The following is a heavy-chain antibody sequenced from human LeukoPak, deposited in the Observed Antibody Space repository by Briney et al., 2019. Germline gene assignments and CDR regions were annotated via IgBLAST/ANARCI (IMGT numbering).Heavy chain of an antibody. CDR1: GFTFSTSG. CDR2: ISYDGSYK. V-gene: IGHV3-30*03. J-gene: IGHJ3*02. D-gene: IGHD1-14*01. CDR3: ARGPGGAFDI. Sequence: PGGSLRLSCAASGFTFSTSGMHWVRQSPGKGLEWMALISYDGSYKDFADSVQGRFTISRDNSKNTLYLQMNSLRPEDTAVYYCARGPGGAFDIWGQGTMVTVSS.